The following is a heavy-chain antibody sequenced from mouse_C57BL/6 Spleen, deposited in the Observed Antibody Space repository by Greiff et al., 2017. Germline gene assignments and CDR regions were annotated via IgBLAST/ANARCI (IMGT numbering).Heavy chain of an antibody. CDR2: INPNNGGT. CDR1: GYTFTDYY. CDR3: ARRVYYDYGRDY. D-gene: IGHD2-4*01. J-gene: IGHJ2*01. Sequence: VQLHQSGPELVKPGASVKISCKASGYTFTDYYMNWVKQSHGKSLEWIGDINPNNGGTSYNQKFKGKATLTVDKSSSTAYMELRSLTSEDSAVYYCARRVYYDYGRDYWSQGSTHTVS. V-gene: IGHV1-26*01.